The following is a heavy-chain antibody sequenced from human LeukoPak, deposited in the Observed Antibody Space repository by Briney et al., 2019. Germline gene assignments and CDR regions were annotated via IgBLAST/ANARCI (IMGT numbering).Heavy chain of an antibody. CDR3: ARGQDIVVVPAATNWFDP. J-gene: IGHJ5*02. V-gene: IGHV1-2*04. D-gene: IGHD2-2*01. Sequence: ASVKVSCKASGYTFTGYYMHWVRQAPGQGGEWMGWINPNSGGTNYAQKFQGWVTMTRDTSITTAYMELSRLRSDDTAVYYCARGQDIVVVPAATNWFDPWGQGTLVTVSS. CDR2: INPNSGGT. CDR1: GYTFTGYY.